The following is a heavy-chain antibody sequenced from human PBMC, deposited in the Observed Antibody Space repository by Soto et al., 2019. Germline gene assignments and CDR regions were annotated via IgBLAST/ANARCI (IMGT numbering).Heavy chain of an antibody. CDR1: GYTFTSYG. CDR2: ISAYNGNT. Sequence: ASVKVSCKASGYTFTSYGISWVRQAPGQGLEWMGWISAYNGNTNYAQKLQGRVTMTTDTSTSTAYMELRSLRSDDTAVYYCARDEIRVKDIVVVPAAGGRAFDIWGQGTMVTVSS. CDR3: ARDEIRVKDIVVVPAAGGRAFDI. J-gene: IGHJ3*02. V-gene: IGHV1-18*01. D-gene: IGHD2-2*01.